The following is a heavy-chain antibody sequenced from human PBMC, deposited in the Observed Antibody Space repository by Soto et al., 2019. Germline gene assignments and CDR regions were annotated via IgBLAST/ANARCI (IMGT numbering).Heavy chain of an antibody. CDR2: MNKDGSEI. Sequence: PGGSLRLSXGASGFTFSTYWMSWVRQAPGKGLEWVANMNKDGSEINYVDSVKGRFTISRDNAKNSLFLQMNNLRAEDTAMYYCARDRGFSTFDFWGQGTVVTVSS. D-gene: IGHD2-2*01. CDR3: ARDRGFSTFDF. CDR1: GFTFSTYW. J-gene: IGHJ3*01. V-gene: IGHV3-7*01.